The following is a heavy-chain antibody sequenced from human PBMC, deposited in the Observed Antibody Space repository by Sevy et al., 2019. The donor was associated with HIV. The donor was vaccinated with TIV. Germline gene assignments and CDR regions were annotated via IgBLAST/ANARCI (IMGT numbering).Heavy chain of an antibody. D-gene: IGHD3-10*01. CDR1: GFTFSAYS. CDR3: VRRGVDAYNVYFDL. CDR2: LSTGTDHI. J-gene: IGHJ4*02. Sequence: GGSLRLSCTAYGFTFSAYSMNWVRQAPGKGLEWLSYLSTGTDHIYYADSAKGRFTISRDGAKKSVYLEMKSLRDQDTALYYCVRRGVDAYNVYFDLWGQGALVTVSS. V-gene: IGHV3-21*05.